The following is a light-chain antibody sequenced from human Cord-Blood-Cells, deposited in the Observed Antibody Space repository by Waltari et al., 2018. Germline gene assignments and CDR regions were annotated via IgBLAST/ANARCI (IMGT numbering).Light chain of an antibody. CDR2: DVS. CDR3: SSYTSSSTLV. Sequence: QSALTQPASVSGSPGQSITISCTGTISAVGGSNHVSWYQQHPGKAPKLIIYDVSNRPAGVSNRFSGSKSGNTASLTISGLQAEDEADYYCSSYTSSSTLVFRTGTKVTVL. J-gene: IGLJ1*01. V-gene: IGLV2-14*01. CDR1: ISAVGGSNH.